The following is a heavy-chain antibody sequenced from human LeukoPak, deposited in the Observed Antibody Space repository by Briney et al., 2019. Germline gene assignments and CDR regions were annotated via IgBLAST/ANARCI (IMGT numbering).Heavy chain of an antibody. CDR2: IGGSGGST. Sequence: GGTLRLSCAASGFTFSSYAMSWVRQAPGKGPEWVSAIGGSGGSTYYADSVKGRFTISRDNSQNTLYLQVNSLRAEDTAVYYCAKFAVGSGWTRPFDYWGQGTLVTVSA. V-gene: IGHV3-23*01. D-gene: IGHD6-19*01. CDR3: AKFAVGSGWTRPFDY. J-gene: IGHJ4*02. CDR1: GFTFSSYA.